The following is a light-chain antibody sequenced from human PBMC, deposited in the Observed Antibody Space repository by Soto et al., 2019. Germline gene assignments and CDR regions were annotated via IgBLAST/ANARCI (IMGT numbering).Light chain of an antibody. CDR3: QQYDNLPIT. CDR2: DAS. V-gene: IGKV1-33*01. Sequence: SHITHSPSSLSASVGDSVIITCQASQDISNYLNWYQQKPGKAPKLLIYDASNLETGVPSRFSGSGSGTDFTFTISSLQPEDIATYYCQQYDNLPITFGQGTRLEI. J-gene: IGKJ5*01. CDR1: QDISNY.